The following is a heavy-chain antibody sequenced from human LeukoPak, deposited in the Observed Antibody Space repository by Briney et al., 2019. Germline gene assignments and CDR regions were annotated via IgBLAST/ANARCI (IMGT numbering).Heavy chain of an antibody. Sequence: GGSLRLSCAASGFTVSSNYMSWVRQAPGKGLEWVSVIYSGGSTYYADSVKGRFTISRDNSKNTLYLQMNSLRAEDTAVYYCAREFCSGGSCYYYYYGMDVWGQGTTVTVSS. V-gene: IGHV3-53*01. J-gene: IGHJ6*02. CDR2: IYSGGST. CDR1: GFTVSSNY. D-gene: IGHD2-15*01. CDR3: AREFCSGGSCYYYYYGMDV.